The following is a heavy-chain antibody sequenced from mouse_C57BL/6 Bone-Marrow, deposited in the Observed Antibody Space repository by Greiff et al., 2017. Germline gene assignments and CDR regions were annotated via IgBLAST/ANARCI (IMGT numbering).Heavy chain of an antibody. D-gene: IGHD1-1*01. CDR1: GFSLTSYG. V-gene: IGHV2-2*01. J-gene: IGHJ4*01. Sequence: VQRVESGPGLVQPSQSLSITCTVSGFSLTSYGVHWVRQSPGQGLEWLGVIWRGGSTDYTAAFISRLSISKDNSKCQVFFKMNSLQADDTAIYYYARNTRDLRWDDAMAYWGQGTSGTVSS. CDR3: ARNTRDLRWDDAMAY. CDR2: IWRGGST.